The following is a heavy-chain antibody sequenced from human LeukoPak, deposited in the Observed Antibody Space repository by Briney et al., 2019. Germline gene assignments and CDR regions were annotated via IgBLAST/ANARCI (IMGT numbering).Heavy chain of an antibody. D-gene: IGHD2-2*01. CDR3: ARGPRGRCSSTSCNYMDV. Sequence: GGSLRLSCAASGFTFSSFEMSWVRQAPGKGLEWVAVIWYDGSKKYYADSVKGRFTISRDNSKKSLFLQMNSLRAEDTAVYYCARGPRGRCSSTSCNYMDVWGKGTTVTVSS. V-gene: IGHV3-33*08. CDR2: IWYDGSKK. CDR1: GFTFSSFE. J-gene: IGHJ6*03.